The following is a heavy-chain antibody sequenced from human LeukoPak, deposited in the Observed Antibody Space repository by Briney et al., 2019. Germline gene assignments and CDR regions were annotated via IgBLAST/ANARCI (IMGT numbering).Heavy chain of an antibody. V-gene: IGHV4-39*07. CDR3: ARGPRFGVVIHLFIY. Sequence: PSETLSLTCTVSGGSISSSSYYWGWLRQPPGKGLEWIGSIYYSGSTYYNPSLKSRVTISVDTSKNQFSLKLSSVTAADTAVYYCARGPRFGVVIHLFIYWGQGTLVTVSS. D-gene: IGHD3-3*01. CDR2: IYYSGST. CDR1: GGSISSSSYY. J-gene: IGHJ4*02.